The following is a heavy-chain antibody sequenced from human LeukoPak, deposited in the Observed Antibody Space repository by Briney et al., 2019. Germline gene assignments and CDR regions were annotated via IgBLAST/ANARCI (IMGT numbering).Heavy chain of an antibody. Sequence: GGSLGLSCAASGFTFSSYSMNWVRQAPWKGLEWVSSISSSSSYIYYADSVKGRFTISRDNAKNSLYLQMNSLRAEDTAVYYCARDPLTMIVVVSYAFDIWGQGTMVTVSS. V-gene: IGHV3-21*01. CDR1: GFTFSSYS. J-gene: IGHJ3*02. CDR3: ARDPLTMIVVVSYAFDI. CDR2: ISSSSSYI. D-gene: IGHD3-22*01.